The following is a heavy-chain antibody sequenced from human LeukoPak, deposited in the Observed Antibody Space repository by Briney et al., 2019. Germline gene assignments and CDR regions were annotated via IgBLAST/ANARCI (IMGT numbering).Heavy chain of an antibody. CDR1: GYSISRSNW. D-gene: IGHD1-26*01. V-gene: IGHV4-28*01. J-gene: IGHJ5*02. CDR3: SRYSGSQGWFDP. CDR2: IDYSGTT. Sequence: SETLSLTCAVSGYSISRSNWWGWIRQPPGKGLEWIGYIDYSGTTYYSPSLKSRVTMSVDKTKNQFSLKLHSVSAVDTAVYYCSRYSGSQGWFDPWGQGTLVTVSS.